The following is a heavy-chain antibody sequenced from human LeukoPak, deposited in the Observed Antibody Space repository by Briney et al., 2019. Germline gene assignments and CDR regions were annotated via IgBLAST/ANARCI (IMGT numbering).Heavy chain of an antibody. Sequence: GGSLRLSCAASGFTFDDYAMHWVRQAPGKGLEWVSGISWNSGSIGYADSVKGRFTISRDNAKTSLYLQMNSLRAEDTALYYCAKDWAALAGTHPFDIWGQGTMVTVSS. CDR1: GFTFDDYA. D-gene: IGHD6-19*01. V-gene: IGHV3-9*01. J-gene: IGHJ3*02. CDR2: ISWNSGSI. CDR3: AKDWAALAGTHPFDI.